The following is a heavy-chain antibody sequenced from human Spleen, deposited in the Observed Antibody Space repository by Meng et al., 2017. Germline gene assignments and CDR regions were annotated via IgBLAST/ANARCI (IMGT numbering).Heavy chain of an antibody. D-gene: IGHD3-16*01. J-gene: IGHJ4*02. CDR2: IRSKANSYAT. CDR3: ARSDLGVDY. V-gene: IGHV3-73*01. Sequence: GGSLRLSCTVSGGSISSYYWSWIRQPPGKGLEWVGRIRSKANSYATAYAASVQGRFTISRDDSKDTAYLQMNSLDTVDTAVYYCARSDLGVDYWGQGTLVTVSS. CDR1: GGSISSYY.